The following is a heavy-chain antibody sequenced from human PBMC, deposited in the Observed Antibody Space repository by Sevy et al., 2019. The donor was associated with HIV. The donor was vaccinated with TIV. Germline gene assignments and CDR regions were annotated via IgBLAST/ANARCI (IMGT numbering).Heavy chain of an antibody. Sequence: GGSLRLSCAASGFTFSSYAMHWVRQAPGKGLEWVAVISYDGSNKYYADSVKGRFTISKDNSKNTLYLQMNSLRAEDTAVYYCARDVFTIDQDWSQARYYGMDVWGQWTTVTVSS. CDR1: GFTFSSYA. V-gene: IGHV3-30-3*01. J-gene: IGHJ6*02. CDR2: ISYDGSNK. D-gene: IGHD3-9*01. CDR3: ARDVFTIDQDWSQARYYGMDV.